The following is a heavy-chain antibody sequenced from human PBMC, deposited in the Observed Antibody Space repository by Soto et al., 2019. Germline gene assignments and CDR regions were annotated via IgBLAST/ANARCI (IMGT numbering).Heavy chain of an antibody. V-gene: IGHV3-21*01. D-gene: IGHD3-22*01. Sequence: GGSLRLSCAASGFTFSSYSMNWVRQAPGKGLEWVSSISSSSSYIYYADSVKGRFTISRDNAKNSPYLQMNSLRAEDTAVYYCARDRYYYDSSGYYQAKAAFDIWGQGTMVTVSS. CDR1: GFTFSSYS. J-gene: IGHJ3*02. CDR3: ARDRYYYDSSGYYQAKAAFDI. CDR2: ISSSSSYI.